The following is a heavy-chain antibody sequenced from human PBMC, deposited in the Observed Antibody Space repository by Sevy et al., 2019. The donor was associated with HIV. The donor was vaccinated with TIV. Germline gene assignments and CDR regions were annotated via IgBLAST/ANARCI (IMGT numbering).Heavy chain of an antibody. V-gene: IGHV4-39*01. J-gene: IGHJ4*02. Sequence: ETLSLTCTVSGGSIGSSSYEWGWIRQPPGKGLEWIGTISYRGSTHYTPSLRSRVTISLDTSQDQFSLMLRSVTATDTAVYYCARQGGIVDRGFDSWGQGTLVTVSS. CDR1: GGSIGSSSYE. CDR3: ARQGGIVDRGFDS. CDR2: ISYRGST. D-gene: IGHD3-10*01.